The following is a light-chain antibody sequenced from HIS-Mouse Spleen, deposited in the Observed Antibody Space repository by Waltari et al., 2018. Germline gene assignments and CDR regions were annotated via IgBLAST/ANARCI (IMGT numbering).Light chain of an antibody. Sequence: VLTQSPGTPSLSPGERATPSCRASQSVSSSYLAWYQQKPGQAPRLLSYGASSRATGIPDRFSGSGSGTDFTLTISRLEPEDFAVYYCQQYGSSPPYTFGQGTKLEIK. CDR2: GAS. V-gene: IGKV3-20*01. CDR3: QQYGSSPPYT. CDR1: QSVSSSY. J-gene: IGKJ2*01.